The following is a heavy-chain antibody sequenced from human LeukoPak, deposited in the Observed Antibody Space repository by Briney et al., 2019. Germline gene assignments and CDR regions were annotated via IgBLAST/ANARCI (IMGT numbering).Heavy chain of an antibody. D-gene: IGHD1-26*01. CDR1: GGSISSSSYY. Sequence: SETLSLTCTVSGGSISSSSYYWGWIRQPPGKGLEWIGSIYYSGSTYYNPSLKSRVTISVDTSKNQFSLKLSSVTAADTAVYYCARDVGPDYWGQGALVTVSS. V-gene: IGHV4-39*07. CDR2: IYYSGST. J-gene: IGHJ4*02. CDR3: ARDVGPDY.